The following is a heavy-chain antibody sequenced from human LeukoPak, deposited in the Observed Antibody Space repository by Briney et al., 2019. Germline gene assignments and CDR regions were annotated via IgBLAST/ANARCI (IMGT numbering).Heavy chain of an antibody. Sequence: GGSLRLSCAASGFTFRSYAMSWVRQAPGKGLEWVSAISDTGATTYGADSVKGRFTISRDNSRSTLYLQMNSLRAEDSALYYCAKDTSIGRYCTNGVCSPFDYWGQGTLVTVSS. D-gene: IGHD2-8*01. CDR1: GFTFRSYA. J-gene: IGHJ4*02. CDR3: AKDTSIGRYCTNGVCSPFDY. V-gene: IGHV3-23*01. CDR2: ISDTGATT.